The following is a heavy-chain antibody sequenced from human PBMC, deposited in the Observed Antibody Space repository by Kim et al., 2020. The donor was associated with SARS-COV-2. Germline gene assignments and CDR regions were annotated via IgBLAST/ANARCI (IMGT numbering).Heavy chain of an antibody. D-gene: IGHD6-6*01. CDR3: ARAPRAAPSSMDV. Sequence: GGSLRLSCAASGFTFSSYSMNWVRQAPGKGLEWVSSISSSSSYIYYADSVKGRFTISRDNAKNSLYLQMNSLRAEDTAVYYCARAPRAAPSSMDVWGQGTTVTVSS. CDR1: GFTFSSYS. J-gene: IGHJ6*02. CDR2: ISSSSSYI. V-gene: IGHV3-21*01.